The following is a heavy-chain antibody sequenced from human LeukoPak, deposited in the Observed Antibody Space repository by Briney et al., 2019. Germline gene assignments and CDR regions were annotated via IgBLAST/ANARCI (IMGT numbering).Heavy chain of an antibody. V-gene: IGHV1-18*01. J-gene: IGHJ3*02. CDR3: ARAVGQWLVRGAFDI. Sequence: AAVTVSCKASGYTFTSYGISWVRQAPGQGLEWVGWISAYNGNTNYAQKLQGRVTMTTDTSTSAAYMELRSLRSDDTAVDYCARAVGQWLVRGAFDIWGQGTMVTVSS. D-gene: IGHD6-19*01. CDR1: GYTFTSYG. CDR2: ISAYNGNT.